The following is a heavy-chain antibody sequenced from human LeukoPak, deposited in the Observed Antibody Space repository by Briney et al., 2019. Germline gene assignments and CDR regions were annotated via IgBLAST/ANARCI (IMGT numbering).Heavy chain of an antibody. CDR2: IYYSGST. CDR1: GGSISSGDYY. J-gene: IGHJ4*02. CDR3: ARRPIVGAPHDY. D-gene: IGHD1-26*01. Sequence: SETLSLTCTVSGGSISSGDYYWSWIRQPPGKGLEWIGYIYYSGSTYYNPSLKSRVTVSVDTSKNQFSLKLSSVTAADTAVYYCARRPIVGAPHDYWGQGTLVTVSS. V-gene: IGHV4-30-4*01.